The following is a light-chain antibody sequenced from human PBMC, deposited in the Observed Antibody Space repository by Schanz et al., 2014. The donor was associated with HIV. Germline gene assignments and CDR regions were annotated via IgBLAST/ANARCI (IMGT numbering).Light chain of an antibody. J-gene: IGKJ4*01. V-gene: IGKV3-20*01. Sequence: EIVLTQSPGTLSLSPGERATLSCRASQSVSGDYFAWYQQKPGQAPRLLIYGASSRAAGIPDRFSGSGSGTDFTLTISRLEPEDFAVYYCQQYNNWPPLTFGGGTKVEMK. CDR1: QSVSGDY. CDR2: GAS. CDR3: QQYNNWPPLT.